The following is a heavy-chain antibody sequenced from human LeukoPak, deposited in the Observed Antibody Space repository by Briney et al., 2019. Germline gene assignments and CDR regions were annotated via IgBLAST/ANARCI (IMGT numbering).Heavy chain of an antibody. J-gene: IGHJ5*02. D-gene: IGHD6-19*01. CDR1: GFTFTFYT. V-gene: IGHV3-23*01. CDR3: AKPISGGLAVSGDWFDP. Sequence: GGSLRLSCAASGFTFTFYTMTWLRHAPGKGRQFLSLINANGINTYYADSVRGRFTTSRDNSKNTLYLQLNSLRAEDTAIYYCAKPISGGLAVSGDWFDPWGQGTLVTVSS. CDR2: INANGINT.